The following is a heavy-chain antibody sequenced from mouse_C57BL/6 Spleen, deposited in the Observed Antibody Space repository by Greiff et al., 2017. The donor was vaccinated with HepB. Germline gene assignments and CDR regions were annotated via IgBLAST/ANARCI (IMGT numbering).Heavy chain of an antibody. Sequence: VQLQQSGAELVKPGASVKLSCTASGFNIKDYYMHWVKQRTEQGLEWIGRIDPEDGETKYAPNFQGKATITADTSSNTAYLQLSSLTSEDTAVCYCAVIYYDYYAMDYWGQGTSVTVSS. D-gene: IGHD2-1*01. V-gene: IGHV14-2*01. CDR1: GFNIKDYY. CDR3: AVIYYDYYAMDY. CDR2: IDPEDGET. J-gene: IGHJ4*01.